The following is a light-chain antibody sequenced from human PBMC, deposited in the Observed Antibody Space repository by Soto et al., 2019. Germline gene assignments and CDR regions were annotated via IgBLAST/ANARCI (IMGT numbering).Light chain of an antibody. J-gene: IGLJ3*02. CDR1: SSNIGSNT. V-gene: IGLV1-44*01. Sequence: QSVLTQAPSASGTPGQRVTISCSGSSSNIGSNTVTWYQQVPGTAPKLLIYSNDQRPSGVPDRFSGSKSGTSASLAIAGLQSEDEADYYCAAWDDSLNGWVFGGGTKHRP. CDR3: AAWDDSLNGWV. CDR2: SND.